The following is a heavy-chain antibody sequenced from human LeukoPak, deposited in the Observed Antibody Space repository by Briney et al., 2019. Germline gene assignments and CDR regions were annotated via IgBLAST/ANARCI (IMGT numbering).Heavy chain of an antibody. D-gene: IGHD3-22*01. V-gene: IGHV1-18*01. CDR1: GYTFTNYG. CDR3: ARDRQDNYDSSGYFDN. Sequence: VASVKVSCKASGYTFTNYGISGVRQAPGQGLQWTGWISAKDGNTKYAEKFQGRGTMTTDTSTNTAYVELRSLRSDDTAVYYCARDRQDNYDSSGYFDNWGQGTLVTVSS. J-gene: IGHJ4*02. CDR2: ISAKDGNT.